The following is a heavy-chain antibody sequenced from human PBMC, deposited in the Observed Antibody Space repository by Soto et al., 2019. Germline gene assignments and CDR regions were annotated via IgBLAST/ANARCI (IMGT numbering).Heavy chain of an antibody. Sequence: QVQLQESGPGLVKPSQTLSLTCTVSGGSISSGGYYWSWIRQHPGKGLEWIGYIYYSGSTYYNPSLKSRVTISVDTSKNQFSLKLSSVTAADTAVYYCAREGQYDILTGYSLDYYGMDVWGQGTTVTVSS. V-gene: IGHV4-31*03. CDR1: GGSISSGGYY. CDR2: IYYSGST. D-gene: IGHD3-9*01. J-gene: IGHJ6*02. CDR3: AREGQYDILTGYSLDYYGMDV.